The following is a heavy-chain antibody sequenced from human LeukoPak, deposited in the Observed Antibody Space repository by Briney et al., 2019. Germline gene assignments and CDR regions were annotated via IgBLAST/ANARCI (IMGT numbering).Heavy chain of an antibody. J-gene: IGHJ5*02. D-gene: IGHD3-10*01. V-gene: IGHV3-7*01. Sequence: PGGSLRLSCAASGFTFSSYAMSWVRQAPGKGLEWVANIKKDGSEKYYVDSVRGRFTISRDNAKNSLYLQMNSLRVEDTAVYYCARARRFYGSGSPGGLDPWGQGTLVTVSS. CDR3: ARARRFYGSGSPGGLDP. CDR2: IKKDGSEK. CDR1: GFTFSSYA.